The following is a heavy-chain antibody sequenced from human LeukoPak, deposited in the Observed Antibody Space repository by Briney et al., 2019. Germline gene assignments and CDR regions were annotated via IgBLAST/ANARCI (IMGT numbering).Heavy chain of an antibody. CDR2: IRHDGRN. J-gene: IGHJ4*02. Sequence: PSETLSLTCTVSGYSISSSSYYWAWIRQPPGKGLEWIGSIRHDGRNYYNPSLKSRVTISLDTSKNQFSLRLTSVTAADTAVYYCARRRTTGTTGYFDSWGQGTLVTVSS. V-gene: IGHV4-39*07. CDR3: ARRRTTGTTGYFDS. D-gene: IGHD1-1*01. CDR1: GYSISSSSYY.